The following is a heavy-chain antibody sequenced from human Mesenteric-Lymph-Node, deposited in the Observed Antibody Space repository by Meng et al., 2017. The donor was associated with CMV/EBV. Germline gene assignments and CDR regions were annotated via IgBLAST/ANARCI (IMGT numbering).Heavy chain of an antibody. CDR2: IYSGGST. CDR1: GFTVSSNY. D-gene: IGHD2-2*01. CDR3: ARDRRYCSSTSCYYYFDY. Sequence: GESLKISCAASGFTVSSNYMTWVRQAPGKGLEWVSLIYSGGSTYYADSVKGRFTISRDNSKNTLYLQMNSLRTEDTAVYYCARDRRYCSSTSCYYYFDYWGQGTLVTVSS. V-gene: IGHV3-66*02. J-gene: IGHJ4*02.